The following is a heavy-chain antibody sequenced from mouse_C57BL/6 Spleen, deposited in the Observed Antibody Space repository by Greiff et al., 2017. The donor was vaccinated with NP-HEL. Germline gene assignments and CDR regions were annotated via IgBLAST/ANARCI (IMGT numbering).Heavy chain of an antibody. Sequence: EVQLVESGEGLVKPGGSLKLSCAASGFTFSSYAMSWVRQTPEKRLEWVAYISSGGDYIYYADTVKGRFTISRDNARNTLYLQMSSLKSEDTAMYYCTRYLYDYDRGAMDYWGQGTSVTVSS. CDR1: GFTFSSYA. CDR3: TRYLYDYDRGAMDY. D-gene: IGHD2-4*01. CDR2: ISSGGDYI. V-gene: IGHV5-9-1*02. J-gene: IGHJ4*01.